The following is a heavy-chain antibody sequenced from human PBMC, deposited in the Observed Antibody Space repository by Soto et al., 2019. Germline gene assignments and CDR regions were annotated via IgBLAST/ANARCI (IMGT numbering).Heavy chain of an antibody. CDR3: ASPSDILTGYTMDV. D-gene: IGHD3-9*01. J-gene: IGHJ6*03. V-gene: IGHV1-8*01. CDR2: MNPNSGNT. Sequence: ASVKVSCKASGYTFTSYDINRVRQATGQGLEWMGWMNPNSGNTGYAQKFQGRVTMTRNTSISTAYMELSSLRSEDTAVYYCASPSDILTGYTMDVWGKGTTVTAP. CDR1: GYTFTSYD.